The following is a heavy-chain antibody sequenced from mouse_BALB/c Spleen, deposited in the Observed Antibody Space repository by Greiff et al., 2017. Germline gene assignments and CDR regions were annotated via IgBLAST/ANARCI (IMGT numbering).Heavy chain of an antibody. V-gene: IGHV1-14*01. CDR2: INPYNDGT. CDR1: GYTFTSYV. J-gene: IGHJ2*01. D-gene: IGHD2-1*01. CDR3: AIYGNSYYFDY. Sequence: EVKLLESGPELVKPGASVKMSCKASGYTFTSYVMHWVKQKPGQGLEWIGYINPYNDGTKYNEKFKGKATLTSDKSSSTAYMELSSLTSGDSAVYYCAIYGNSYYFDYWGQGTTLTVSS.